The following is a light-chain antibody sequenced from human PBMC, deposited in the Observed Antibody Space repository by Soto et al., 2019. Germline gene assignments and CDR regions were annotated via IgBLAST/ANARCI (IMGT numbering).Light chain of an antibody. CDR1: QSISNN. J-gene: IGKJ5*01. CDR2: GAS. CDR3: QQYDKWPPVT. Sequence: EIVMTQSAATLSVSPGERATLFCWASQSISNNLAWYQQKPGQAPRLLVYGASTRATGLPARFSGSGSGTEFTLTISSLQSEDSAVYSCQQYDKWPPVTIGQGTRLEIK. V-gene: IGKV3-15*01.